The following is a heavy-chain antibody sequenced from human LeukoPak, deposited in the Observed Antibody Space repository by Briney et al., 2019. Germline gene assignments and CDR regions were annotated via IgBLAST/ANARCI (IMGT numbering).Heavy chain of an antibody. CDR1: GGSISSGSYY. V-gene: IGHV4-61*02. Sequence: PSQTLSLTCTVSGGSISSGSYYWSWIRQPAGKGLEWIGRIYTSGSTNYNPALKIRVTISVDTSKNQFSLKLSSVTAADTAVYYCARARSDIVVVPAALAFDIWGQGTMVTVSS. J-gene: IGHJ3*02. CDR3: ARARSDIVVVPAALAFDI. CDR2: IYTSGST. D-gene: IGHD2-2*01.